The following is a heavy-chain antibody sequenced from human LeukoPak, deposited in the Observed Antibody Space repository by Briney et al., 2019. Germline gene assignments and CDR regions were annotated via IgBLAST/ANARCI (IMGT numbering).Heavy chain of an antibody. D-gene: IGHD5-24*01. Sequence: ASVKVSCKASGYTFTGYYMHWVRQAPGQGLEWMGWINPNSGGTNYAQKFQGRVTTTRDTSISTAYMELSRLRSDDTAVYYCARIRRDGYNFAYWGQGTLVTVSS. CDR1: GYTFTGYY. CDR2: INPNSGGT. CDR3: ARIRRDGYNFAY. V-gene: IGHV1-2*02. J-gene: IGHJ4*02.